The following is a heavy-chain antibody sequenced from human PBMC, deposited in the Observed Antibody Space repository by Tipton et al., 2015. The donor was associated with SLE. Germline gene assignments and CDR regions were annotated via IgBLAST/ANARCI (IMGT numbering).Heavy chain of an antibody. CDR3: ARVPLYYYYYMDV. J-gene: IGHJ6*03. V-gene: IGHV4-39*07. Sequence: TLSLTCTVSGGSISSGSHYWGWIRQSPGKGLEWIGSIYHSGNTYYNPSLQSRVTISQDTSKNLFSLKLASVTAADTAVYYCARVPLYYYYYMDVWGKGTTVTVSS. CDR2: IYHSGNT. CDR1: GGSISSGSHY.